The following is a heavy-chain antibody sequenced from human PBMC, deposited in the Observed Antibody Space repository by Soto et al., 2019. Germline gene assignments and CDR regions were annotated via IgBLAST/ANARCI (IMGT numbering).Heavy chain of an antibody. CDR1: GFTFSSYS. Sequence: PGGSLRLSCAASGFTFSSYSTNWVRQAPGKGLEWVSYISSSSSTIYYADSVKGRFTISRDNAKNSLYLQMNSLRAEDTAVYYCARKAPPYCTNGVCFHWFDPWGQGTLVTVSS. V-gene: IGHV3-48*01. D-gene: IGHD2-8*01. CDR3: ARKAPPYCTNGVCFHWFDP. J-gene: IGHJ5*02. CDR2: ISSSSSTI.